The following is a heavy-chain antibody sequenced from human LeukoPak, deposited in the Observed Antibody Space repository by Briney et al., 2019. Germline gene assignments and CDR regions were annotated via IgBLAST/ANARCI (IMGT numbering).Heavy chain of an antibody. Sequence: GGSLRLSCAASEFTFSSYAMSWVRQAPGKGLEWVSAISGNGDSTYYADSVKGRFTISRDNSKNTQYLQMNSLRAEDTAIDYCAKGKQLIDYWGQGTLVTVSS. V-gene: IGHV3-23*01. CDR2: ISGNGDST. CDR1: EFTFSSYA. D-gene: IGHD6-13*01. CDR3: AKGKQLIDY. J-gene: IGHJ4*02.